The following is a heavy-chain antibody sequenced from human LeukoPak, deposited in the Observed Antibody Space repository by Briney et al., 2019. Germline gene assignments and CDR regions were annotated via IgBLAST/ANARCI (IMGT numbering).Heavy chain of an antibody. CDR1: GYTFTGYY. J-gene: IGHJ4*02. CDR3: ARDFFYYDSSGYLDY. Sequence: GASVKVSCKASGYTFTGYYMHWVRQAPGQGLEWMGWINPNSGGTNYAQKFQGRVTMTRDTSISTAYMELSRLRSDDTAVYYCARDFFYYDSSGYLDYWGQGTLVTVSS. D-gene: IGHD3-22*01. CDR2: INPNSGGT. V-gene: IGHV1-2*02.